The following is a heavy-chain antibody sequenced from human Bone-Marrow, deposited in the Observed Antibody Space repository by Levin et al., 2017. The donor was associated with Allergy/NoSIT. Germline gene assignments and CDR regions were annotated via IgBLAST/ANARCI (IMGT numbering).Heavy chain of an antibody. CDR1: GGSISSYY. J-gene: IGHJ4*02. CDR3: ARGSGGDQRLDY. CDR2: IYYSGTT. Sequence: SETLSLTCTVSGGSISSYYWSWIRQPPGKGLEWIGYIYYSGTTRYNPSLQSRVSISVDTSKNQFSLKLTSVTAADTAVYYCARGSGGDQRLDYWGQGTLVTVSS. D-gene: IGHD2-21*02. V-gene: IGHV4-59*12.